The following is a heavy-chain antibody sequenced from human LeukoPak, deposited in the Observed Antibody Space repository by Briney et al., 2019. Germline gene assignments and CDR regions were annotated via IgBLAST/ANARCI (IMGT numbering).Heavy chain of an antibody. CDR3: AKGTSSWHEFDS. CDR2: ITWDGDST. Sequence: GGSLRLSCAASGFTFDDYAMHWVRQAPGKGLEWVSLITWDGDSTYYADSVKGRFTISRDNSKNYLYLQMNSLRAEDTALYYCAKGTSSWHEFDSWGQGTLVTISS. J-gene: IGHJ4*02. V-gene: IGHV3-43D*03. CDR1: GFTFDDYA. D-gene: IGHD6-13*01.